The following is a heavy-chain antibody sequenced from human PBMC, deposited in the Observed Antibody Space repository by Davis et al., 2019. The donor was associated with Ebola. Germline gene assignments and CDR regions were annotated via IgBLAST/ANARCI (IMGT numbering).Heavy chain of an antibody. CDR2: INPNSGGT. CDR1: GYTFTGYY. D-gene: IGHD2-2*01. V-gene: IGHV1-2*06. J-gene: IGHJ4*02. Sequence: ASVKVSCKASGYTFTGYYMHWVRQAPRQGLEWMGRINPNSGGTNYAQKFQGRVTMTRDTSISTAYMELSRLRSDDTAVYYCARGRYCSSTSCYDFYYWGQGTLVTVSS. CDR3: ARGRYCSSTSCYDFYY.